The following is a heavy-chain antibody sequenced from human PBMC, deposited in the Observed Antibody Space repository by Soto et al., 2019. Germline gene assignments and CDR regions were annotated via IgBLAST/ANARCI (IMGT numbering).Heavy chain of an antibody. V-gene: IGHV1-24*01. J-gene: IGHJ5*02. D-gene: IGHD6-19*01. CDR2: FDPEDGET. CDR3: ARSRAVAGRGINWFDP. Sequence: ASVKVSCKVSGYTLTELSMHWVRQAPGKGLEWMGGFDPEDGETIYAQKFQGRVTMTEDTSTDTAYMELSSLRSEDTAVYYCARSRAVAGRGINWFDPWGQGTLVTVSS. CDR1: GYTLTELS.